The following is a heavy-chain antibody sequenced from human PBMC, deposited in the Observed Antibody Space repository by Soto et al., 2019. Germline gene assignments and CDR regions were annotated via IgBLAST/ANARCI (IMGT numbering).Heavy chain of an antibody. CDR1: GGSFSGYY. D-gene: IGHD5-12*01. J-gene: IGHJ6*02. CDR3: ARSGYNYYYYYGMDV. V-gene: IGHV4-34*01. Sequence: SETLSLTCAVYGGSFSGYYWSWIRPPPGKGLEWIGEINHSGSTNYNPSLKSRVTISVDTSKNQFSLKLSSVTAADTAVYYCARSGYNYYYYYGMDVWGQGTTVTVSS. CDR2: INHSGST.